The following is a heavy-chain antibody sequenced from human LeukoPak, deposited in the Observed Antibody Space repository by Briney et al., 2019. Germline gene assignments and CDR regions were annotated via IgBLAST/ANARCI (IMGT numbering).Heavy chain of an antibody. CDR1: GFTFSSYA. D-gene: IGHD3-16*02. J-gene: IGHJ4*02. Sequence: GGSLRLSCAASGFTFSSYAMSWVRQAPGKGLEWVSAISCSGGSTYYADSVKGRFTISRDNSKNTLYLQMNSLRAEDTAVYYCAKGSSYDYVWGSYRLPFDYWGQGTLVTVSS. V-gene: IGHV3-23*01. CDR3: AKGSSYDYVWGSYRLPFDY. CDR2: ISCSGGST.